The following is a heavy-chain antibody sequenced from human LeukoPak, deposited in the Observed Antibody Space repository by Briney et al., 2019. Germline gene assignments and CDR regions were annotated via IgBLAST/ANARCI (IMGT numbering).Heavy chain of an antibody. V-gene: IGHV3-48*03. CDR3: ARGLEMVRGVPYYFDY. CDR1: GFTFSSYE. Sequence: HPGGSLRLSCAASGFTFSSYEMNWVRQAPGKGLEWVSYISSSGSTIYYADSVKGRFTISRDNAKNSLYLQMNSLRAEETAVYYCARGLEMVRGVPYYFDYWGQGTLVTVYS. D-gene: IGHD3-10*01. J-gene: IGHJ4*02. CDR2: ISSSGSTI.